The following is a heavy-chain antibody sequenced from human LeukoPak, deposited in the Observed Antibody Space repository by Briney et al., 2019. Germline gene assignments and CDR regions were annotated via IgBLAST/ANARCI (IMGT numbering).Heavy chain of an antibody. D-gene: IGHD4-17*01. CDR1: GGTFSSYA. V-gene: IGHV1-69*13. CDR3: ASHPTDYVGAFDI. J-gene: IGHJ3*02. CDR2: IIPIFGTA. Sequence: GASVKVSCKASGGTFSSYAISWVRQAPGQGLEWMGGIIPIFGTASYAQKFQGRVTITADESTSTAYMELSSLRSEDTAVYYCASHPTDYVGAFDIWGQGTMVTVSS.